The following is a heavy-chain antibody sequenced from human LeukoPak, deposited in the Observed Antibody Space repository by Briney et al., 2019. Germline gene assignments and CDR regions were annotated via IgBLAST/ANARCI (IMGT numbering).Heavy chain of an antibody. Sequence: GASVKVSCKASGYTFTSYGISWVRQAPGQGLEWMGWISAYNGNTNYAQKLQGRVTMTTDTSTSTAYMELSSLRSEDTAVYYCAAGWVCSGGSCYYYFDYWGQGTLVTVSS. V-gene: IGHV1-18*01. D-gene: IGHD2-15*01. CDR2: ISAYNGNT. J-gene: IGHJ4*02. CDR1: GYTFTSYG. CDR3: AAGWVCSGGSCYYYFDY.